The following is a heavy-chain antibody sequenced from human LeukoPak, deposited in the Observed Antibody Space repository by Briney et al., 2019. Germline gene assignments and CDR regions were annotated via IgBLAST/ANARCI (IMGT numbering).Heavy chain of an antibody. D-gene: IGHD6-13*01. CDR2: FDPEDGET. Sequence: ASVKVSCKVSGYTLTELSMHWVRQAPGKGLEWMGGFDPEDGETIYAQKFQGRVTMTEDTSTDTAYMELSSLRSEDTAVYYCARGGIAAVGFNWFDPWGQGTLVTVSS. V-gene: IGHV1-24*01. CDR1: GYTLTELS. CDR3: ARGGIAAVGFNWFDP. J-gene: IGHJ5*02.